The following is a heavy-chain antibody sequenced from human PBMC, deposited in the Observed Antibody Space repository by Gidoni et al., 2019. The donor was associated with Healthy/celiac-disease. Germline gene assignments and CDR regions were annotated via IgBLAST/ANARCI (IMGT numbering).Heavy chain of an antibody. CDR1: GFTFSSYA. CDR3: AKDDSPHSSGGSGGDY. D-gene: IGHD2-15*01. V-gene: IGHV3-23*01. Sequence: EVQLLESGGGLVQPGGSLRLSCAASGFTFSSYAMSWVRQAPGKGLEWVSAISGSGGSTYYADSVKGRFTISRDNSKNTLYLQMNSLRAEDTAVYYCAKDDSPHSSGGSGGDYWGQGTLVTVSS. J-gene: IGHJ4*02. CDR2: ISGSGGST.